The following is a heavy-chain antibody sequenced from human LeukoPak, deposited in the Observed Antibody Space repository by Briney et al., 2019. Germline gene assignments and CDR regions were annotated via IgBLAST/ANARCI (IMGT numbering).Heavy chain of an antibody. V-gene: IGHV4-34*01. CDR2: INHSGST. D-gene: IGHD2-2*02. J-gene: IGHJ5*02. CDR1: GGSFSGYY. Sequence: SETLSLTCAVYGGSFSGYYWSWIRQPPGKGLEWIGEINHSGSTNYNPSLKSRVTILVDTSKNQFSLKLSSVTAADTAVYYCARKRQRGDIVVVPAAIPNWFDPWGQGTLVTVSS. CDR3: ARKRQRGDIVVVPAAIPNWFDP.